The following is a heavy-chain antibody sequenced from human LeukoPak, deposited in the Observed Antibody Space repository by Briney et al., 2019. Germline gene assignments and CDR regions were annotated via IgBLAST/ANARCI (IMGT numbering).Heavy chain of an antibody. J-gene: IGHJ5*02. D-gene: IGHD3-16*01. CDR3: ARHTIYSPGGQNWFDP. Sequence: SGTLSLTCDVSGGSISSSNWWSWVRQSPEKGLEWIGQIFHSGDANYSPSFKSRVTISADKSINTAYLQWSSLKASDTAMYYCARHTIYSPGGQNWFDPWGQGTLVTVSS. V-gene: IGHV4-4*02. CDR2: IFHSGDA. CDR1: GGSISSSNW.